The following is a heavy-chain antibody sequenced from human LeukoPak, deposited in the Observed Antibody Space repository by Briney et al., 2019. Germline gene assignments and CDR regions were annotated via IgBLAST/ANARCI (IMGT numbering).Heavy chain of an antibody. Sequence: GGSLRLSCAASGFTFSNYWMHWVRQAPGKGLVWVSRIHSDGSSTTSADSVKGRFTISRDNSKNTLYLQMNSLRAEDTAVYYCARDYHGDYGHFDYWGQGTLVTVSS. D-gene: IGHD4-17*01. CDR2: IHSDGSST. CDR1: GFTFSNYW. V-gene: IGHV3-74*01. CDR3: ARDYHGDYGHFDY. J-gene: IGHJ4*02.